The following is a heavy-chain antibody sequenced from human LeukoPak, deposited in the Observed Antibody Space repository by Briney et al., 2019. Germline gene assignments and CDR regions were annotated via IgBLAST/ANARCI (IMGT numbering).Heavy chain of an antibody. Sequence: PGGSLRLSCAASGFTFSSYSMNWVRQAPGKGLEWVSSISSSSSYIYYADSVKGRFTISRDNAKNSLYLQMNSLRAEDTAVYFRARGSSNVAARNNWFDPWGQGTLVTVSS. CDR1: GFTFSSYS. J-gene: IGHJ5*02. CDR2: ISSSSSYI. V-gene: IGHV3-21*01. CDR3: ARGSSNVAARNNWFDP. D-gene: IGHD6-6*01.